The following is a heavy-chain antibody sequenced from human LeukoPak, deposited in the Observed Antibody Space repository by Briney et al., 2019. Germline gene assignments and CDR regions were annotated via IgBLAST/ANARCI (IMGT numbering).Heavy chain of an antibody. CDR2: ISGSGGST. CDR3: ARGTTVGARGNDY. J-gene: IGHJ4*02. D-gene: IGHD1-26*01. V-gene: IGHV3-23*01. Sequence: QPGGSLRLSYAASGFTFSSYAMSWVRQAPGKGLEWVSAISGSGGSTYYADSVKGRFTISRDNAKNSLYLQMNSLRDEDTAVYYCARGTTVGARGNDYWGQGTLVTVSS. CDR1: GFTFSSYA.